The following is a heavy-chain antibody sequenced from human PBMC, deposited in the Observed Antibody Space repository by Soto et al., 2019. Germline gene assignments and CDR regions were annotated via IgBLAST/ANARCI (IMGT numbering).Heavy chain of an antibody. CDR1: GYTFTSYD. CDR2: MNPNSGNT. V-gene: IGHV1-8*01. Sequence: GASVKVSCKASGYTFTSYDINWVRQATGQGLERMGWMNPNSGNTGYAQKFQGRVTMTRNTSISTAYMEMSSLRSEDTAVYYCARAVVKDAFDIWGQGTMVTVSS. CDR3: ARAVVKDAFDI. D-gene: IGHD2-2*01. J-gene: IGHJ3*02.